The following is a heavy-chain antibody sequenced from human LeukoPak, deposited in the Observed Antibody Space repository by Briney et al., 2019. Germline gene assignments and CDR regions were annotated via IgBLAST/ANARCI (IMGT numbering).Heavy chain of an antibody. D-gene: IGHD3-3*01. Sequence: PSETLSLTCAVYGGSFSGDFWSWIRQSPGKGLEWIGEINHGGSTYYNPSLQSRVSILIDTSKNQFYLKVTSVTAADTAVYYCVRVRFLEWLSILAYNWFDSWGQGALVTVSS. V-gene: IGHV4-34*01. CDR3: VRVRFLEWLSILAYNWFDS. CDR1: GGSFSGDF. CDR2: INHGGST. J-gene: IGHJ5*01.